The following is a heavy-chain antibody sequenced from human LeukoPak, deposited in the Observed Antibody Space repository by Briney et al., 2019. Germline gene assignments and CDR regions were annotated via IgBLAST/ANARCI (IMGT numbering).Heavy chain of an antibody. J-gene: IGHJ4*02. CDR2: ITASGDSA. Sequence: GGSLRLSCAASGFAFRNVAMSWVRQAPGKGLKWVSDITASGDSAFYADSVKGRFTISRDNSRNTLYLQINSLRAEDTALYYCAKGRYGTPSSFDFWGQGTLVTVSS. D-gene: IGHD1-7*01. CDR1: GFAFRNVA. V-gene: IGHV3-23*01. CDR3: AKGRYGTPSSFDF.